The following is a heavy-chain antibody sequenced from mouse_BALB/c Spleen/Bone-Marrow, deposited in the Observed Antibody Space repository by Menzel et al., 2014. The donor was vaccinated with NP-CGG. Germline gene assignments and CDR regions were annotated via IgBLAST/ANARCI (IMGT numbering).Heavy chain of an antibody. D-gene: IGHD1-1*01. Sequence: EESGGRLVTPGTPLTLTCTVSGIDLSSYAMGWFRLAPGKGLEYIGIMDSGGSIWYASWVKGRFTISKTSTTVDLKITSPTIEDTATYFCARDRYLNSGAFDLWGPGTLVTVSS. CDR3: ARDRYLNSGAFDL. J-gene: IGHJ1*01. CDR1: GIDLSSYA. CDR2: MDSGGSI. V-gene: IGHV5-6-5*01.